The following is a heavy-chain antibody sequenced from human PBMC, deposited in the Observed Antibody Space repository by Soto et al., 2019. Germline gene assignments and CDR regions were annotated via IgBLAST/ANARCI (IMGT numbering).Heavy chain of an antibody. CDR3: ARAYGDYISDWFDP. J-gene: IGHJ5*02. D-gene: IGHD4-17*01. CDR1: SGSISSSNW. V-gene: IGHV4-4*02. Sequence: QVQLQESGPGLVKPSGTLSLTCAVSSGSISSSNWWSWVRQPPGKGLEWIGEIYHSGSPNYNPSLTSRVTISVDKSKNQFALKLSSVTAADTAVYYCARAYGDYISDWFDPWGQGTLVTVSS. CDR2: IYHSGSP.